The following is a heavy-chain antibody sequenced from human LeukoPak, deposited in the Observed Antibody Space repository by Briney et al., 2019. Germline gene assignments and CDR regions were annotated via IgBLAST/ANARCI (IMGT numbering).Heavy chain of an antibody. V-gene: IGHV1-3*01. CDR3: ARASRLGQLSLGVDQ. J-gene: IGHJ5*02. D-gene: IGHD3-16*02. CDR2: INAGNGNT. CDR1: GYTFTSYA. Sequence: ASVKVSCKASGYTFTSYAMHWVRQAPGQRLEWMGWINAGNGNTKYSQKFQGRVTITRDTSASTAYMELSSLRSEDTAVYYCARASRLGQLSLGVDQWGQGTLVTVSS.